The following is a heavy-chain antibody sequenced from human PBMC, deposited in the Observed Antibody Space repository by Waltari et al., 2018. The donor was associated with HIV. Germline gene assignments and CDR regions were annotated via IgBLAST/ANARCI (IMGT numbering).Heavy chain of an antibody. J-gene: IGHJ4*02. Sequence: QLQLQESGPGLVKPSETLSLTCTVSGGSISSSSYYWGWIRQPPGKGLEWIGSIYYSGSTYYNPSLKSRVTISVDTSKNQFSLKLSSVTAADTAVYYCASTGWYDSSGYYPFDYWGQGTLVTVSS. D-gene: IGHD3-22*01. CDR3: ASTGWYDSSGYYPFDY. V-gene: IGHV4-39*01. CDR1: GGSISSSSYY. CDR2: IYYSGST.